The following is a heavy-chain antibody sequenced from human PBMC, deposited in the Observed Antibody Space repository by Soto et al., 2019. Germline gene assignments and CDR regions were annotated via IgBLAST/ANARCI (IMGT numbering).Heavy chain of an antibody. D-gene: IGHD2-2*01. CDR2: IIPIFGTA. J-gene: IGHJ4*02. Sequence: QVQLVQSGAEVKKPGSSVKVSCKASGGTFSSYAISWVRQAPGQGLEWMGGIIPIFGTANYAQKFQGRVTITADESTSTAYMELSRLRSEDTAVYYSARAGIVVVPAAMGPSSIAARYYFDYWGQGTLVTVSS. CDR3: ARAGIVVVPAAMGPSSIAARYYFDY. V-gene: IGHV1-69*01. CDR1: GGTFSSYA.